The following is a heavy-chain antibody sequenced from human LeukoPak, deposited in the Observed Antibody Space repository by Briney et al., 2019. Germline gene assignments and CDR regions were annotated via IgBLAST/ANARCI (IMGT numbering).Heavy chain of an antibody. CDR1: GYSFTFYW. D-gene: IGHD4-11*01. CDR2: IYPGDSDT. CDR3: ARQPGDYNDHLFDY. Sequence: GESLKISCKGSGYSFTFYWIVWVRQMPGQGLEWMGIIYPGDSDTRYSPSFQGQVTISADKSISTAYLQWSSLKASDTAMYYCARQPGDYNDHLFDYWGQGTLVTVSS. V-gene: IGHV5-51*01. J-gene: IGHJ4*02.